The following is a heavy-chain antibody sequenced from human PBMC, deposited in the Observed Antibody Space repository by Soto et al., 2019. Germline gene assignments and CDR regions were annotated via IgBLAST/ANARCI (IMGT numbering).Heavy chain of an antibody. V-gene: IGHV3-21*01. CDR2: ISSSSSNI. J-gene: IGHJ4*02. CDR3: ARGYGGYDGFEEIYYFDY. CDR1: GFSLRSYG. D-gene: IGHD5-12*01. Sequence: GGCLRLACAASGFSLRSYGMHWVRQAPGKGLEWVSVISSSSSNIYYADSVKGRFTISRDNAKNSLYLQMNSLRAEDTAVYYCARGYGGYDGFEEIYYFDYWGQGTLVTVSS.